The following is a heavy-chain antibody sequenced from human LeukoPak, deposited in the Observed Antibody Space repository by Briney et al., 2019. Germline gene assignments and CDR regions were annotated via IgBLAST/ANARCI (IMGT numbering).Heavy chain of an antibody. J-gene: IGHJ4*02. V-gene: IGHV3-53*01. Sequence: GGSLRLSCAASGFPVASNYMTWVRQAPGKGLEWVACFYSGESTFYADSVQGRFTISRDASKNTVHLQMNRLRADDTAMYYCARALGSGTYYGWGQGTLVTVSS. CDR3: ARALGSGTYYG. CDR1: GFPVASNY. CDR2: FYSGEST. D-gene: IGHD1-26*01.